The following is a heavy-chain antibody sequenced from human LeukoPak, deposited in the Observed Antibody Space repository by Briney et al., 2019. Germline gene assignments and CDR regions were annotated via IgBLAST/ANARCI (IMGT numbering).Heavy chain of an antibody. J-gene: IGHJ3*02. D-gene: IGHD3-3*01. Sequence: PSETLSLTCTVSGGSISSYYWSWIRQPPGKGLEWIGYIYYSGSTNYNPSLKSRVTISVDTSKNQFSLKLSSVTAADTAVYYCATLNYDFWRGSGGDTFDIWGQGTMVTVSS. CDR2: IYYSGST. CDR3: ATLNYDFWRGSGGDTFDI. V-gene: IGHV4-59*01. CDR1: GGSISSYY.